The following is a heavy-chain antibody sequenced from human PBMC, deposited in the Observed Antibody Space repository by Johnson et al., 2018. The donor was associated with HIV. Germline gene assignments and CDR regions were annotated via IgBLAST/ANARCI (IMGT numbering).Heavy chain of an antibody. CDR3: ATRDPTHRPGVFDL. CDR1: GFTFSTYT. Sequence: QVQLVESGGDVVQPGRSLRLSCAASGFTFSTYTMHWVRQAPGKGLEWVAVISFDENNKVYADSVKGRFTISRDNSKNTLYLQMNSLRAEDTAVYYCATRDPTHRPGVFDLWGQGTMVTVSS. V-gene: IGHV3-30-3*01. CDR2: ISFDENNK. D-gene: IGHD2-8*01. J-gene: IGHJ3*01.